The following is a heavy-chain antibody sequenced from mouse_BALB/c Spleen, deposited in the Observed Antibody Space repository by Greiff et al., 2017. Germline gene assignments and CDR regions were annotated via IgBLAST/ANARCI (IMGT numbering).Heavy chain of an antibody. CDR3: TRPLYDYDDGYYFDY. CDR1: GYTFTSYY. CDR2: INPSNGGT. J-gene: IGHJ2*01. Sequence: QVQLKESGAELVKPGASVKLSCKASGYTFTSYYMYWVKQRPGQGLEWIGEINPSNGGTNFNEKFKSKATLTVDKSSSTAYMQLSSLTSEDSAVYYCTRPLYDYDDGYYFDYWGQGTTLTVSS. V-gene: IGHV1S81*02. D-gene: IGHD2-4*01.